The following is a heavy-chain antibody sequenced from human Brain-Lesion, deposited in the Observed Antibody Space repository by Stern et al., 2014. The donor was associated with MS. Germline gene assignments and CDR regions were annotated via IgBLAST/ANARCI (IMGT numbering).Heavy chain of an antibody. Sequence: QLVESGPGLVKPSETLSLTCTVAGGSVSSTSYAWAWIRQPPGKGLGWIGTIYYSGTTYYSPSLTRRPTISLYTSKNQLSQQLRSVTAADTAVYYCAGEEDIRYCSGGSCTGNWFDPWGQGTLVTVSS. J-gene: IGHJ5*02. V-gene: IGHV4-39*02. CDR3: AGEEDIRYCSGGSCTGNWFDP. CDR1: GGSVSSTSYA. CDR2: IYYSGTT. D-gene: IGHD2-15*01.